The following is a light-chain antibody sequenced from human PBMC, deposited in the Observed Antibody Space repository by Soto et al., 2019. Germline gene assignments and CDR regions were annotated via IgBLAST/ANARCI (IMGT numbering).Light chain of an antibody. J-gene: IGLJ1*01. V-gene: IGLV2-14*01. Sequence: QAASVSGSPGQSITISCTGTSSDVGGYNYVSWHQQHPGKAPKLMIYDVSNRPSGVSNRFSGSKSGNTASLTISGLQAEDEADYYCSSYTSSSTRVFGTGTKLTVL. CDR3: SSYTSSSTRV. CDR1: SSDVGGYNY. CDR2: DVS.